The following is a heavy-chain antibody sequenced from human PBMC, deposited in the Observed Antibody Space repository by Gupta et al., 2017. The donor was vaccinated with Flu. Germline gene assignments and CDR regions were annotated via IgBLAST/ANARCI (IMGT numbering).Heavy chain of an antibody. D-gene: IGHD1-1*01. CDR2: ISGSGGRT. V-gene: IGHV3-23*01. CDR3: AKESGTTGTEGYFDY. CDR1: GFTFSSYA. Sequence: EVQLLESGGGLVQPGGSLRLSCAASGFTFSSYAMNWVRQAPGKGLEWVSGISGSGGRTYYADSVKGRFTISRDNSKNTVYLQMNSLRAEDTAVYYCAKESGTTGTEGYFDYWGQGTLVTVAS. J-gene: IGHJ4*02.